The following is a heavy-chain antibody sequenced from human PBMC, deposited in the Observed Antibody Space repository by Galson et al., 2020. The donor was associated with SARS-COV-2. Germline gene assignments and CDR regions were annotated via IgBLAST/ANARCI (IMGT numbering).Heavy chain of an antibody. CDR2: ISGSGFTT. Sequence: TGGSLRLSCEGSGFNFNDSHMNWVRQAPGKGLEWVGYISGSGFTTYYADAVRGRFIISRDNAKNSLYLQIRSLRAEDTAIYYCASFMARGVIMDFWGRGTQVTVSS. V-gene: IGHV3-48*03. D-gene: IGHD3-10*01. CDR3: ASFMARGVIMDF. CDR1: GFNFNDSH. J-gene: IGHJ4*02.